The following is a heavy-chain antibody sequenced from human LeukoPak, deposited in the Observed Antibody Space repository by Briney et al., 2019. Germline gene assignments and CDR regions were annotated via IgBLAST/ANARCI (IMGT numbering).Heavy chain of an antibody. D-gene: IGHD6-19*01. CDR1: GFTFSSYG. Sequence: GRSLRLSCAASGFTFSSYGMHWVRQAPGKGLEWVAVISYDGSNKYYADSVKGRFTISRDNSKNMLYLQMNSLRAEDTAVYYCAKHSQWLGHFDYWGQGTLVTVSS. J-gene: IGHJ4*02. CDR3: AKHSQWLGHFDY. CDR2: ISYDGSNK. V-gene: IGHV3-30*18.